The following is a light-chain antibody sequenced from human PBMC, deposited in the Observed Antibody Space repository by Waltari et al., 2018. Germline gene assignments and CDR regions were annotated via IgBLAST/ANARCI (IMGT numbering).Light chain of an antibody. CDR3: QHYVRLPAT. J-gene: IGKJ1*01. CDR2: GAS. V-gene: IGKV3-20*01. CDR1: QSVSRS. Sequence: EIVLTQSPGSLSSSPGERVTLSCRASQSVSRSLAWYQQKPGQAPRLLIFGASNRATGIPYRFSGSWSETGFRLTISRLEPEDFAVYYCQHYVRLPATFGRGTKVEIK.